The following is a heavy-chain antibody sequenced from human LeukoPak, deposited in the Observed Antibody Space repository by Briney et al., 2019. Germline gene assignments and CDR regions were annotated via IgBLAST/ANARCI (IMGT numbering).Heavy chain of an antibody. J-gene: IGHJ4*02. CDR3: ARVAFGGVIVKYYFDY. Sequence: PSETLSLTCTVSSGSISSYYWSWIRQPPGKGLEWIGYIYYSGSTNYNPSLKSRVTISVDTSKNQFSLKLSSVTAADTAVYYCARVAFGGVIVKYYFDYRGQGTLVTVSS. CDR1: SGSISSYY. CDR2: IYYSGST. V-gene: IGHV4-59*01. D-gene: IGHD3-16*02.